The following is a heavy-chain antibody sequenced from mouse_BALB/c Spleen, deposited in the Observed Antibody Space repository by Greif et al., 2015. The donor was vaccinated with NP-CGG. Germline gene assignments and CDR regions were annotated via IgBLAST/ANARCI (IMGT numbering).Heavy chain of an antibody. CDR1: GYSFTDYI. V-gene: IGHV1-39*01. CDR3: ARRYDGGDYYAMDY. J-gene: IGHJ4*01. CDR2: INPYYGST. D-gene: IGHD2-14*01. Sequence: VQLQQSGPELVKPGASVKISCKASGYSFTDYIMLWVKQSHGKSLEWIGNINPYYGSTSYNLKFKGKATLTVDKSSSTAYMQLNSLTSEDSAVYYCARRYDGGDYYAMDYWGQGTSVTVSS.